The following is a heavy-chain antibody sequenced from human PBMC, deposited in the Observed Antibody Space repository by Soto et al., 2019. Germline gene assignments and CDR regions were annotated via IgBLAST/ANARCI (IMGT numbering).Heavy chain of an antibody. D-gene: IGHD4-4*01. Sequence: SVKVSCKASGGTFSSYAISWVRQAPGQGLEWMGGIIPIFGTANYAQKFQGRVTITADESTSTAYMERSSLRSEDTAVYYCARRETTVTPYGMDVWGQGTTVTVSS. J-gene: IGHJ6*02. CDR1: GGTFSSYA. V-gene: IGHV1-69*13. CDR2: IIPIFGTA. CDR3: ARRETTVTPYGMDV.